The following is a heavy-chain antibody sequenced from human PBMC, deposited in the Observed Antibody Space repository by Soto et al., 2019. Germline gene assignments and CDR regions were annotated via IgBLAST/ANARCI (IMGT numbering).Heavy chain of an antibody. D-gene: IGHD3-3*01. J-gene: IGHJ4*02. Sequence: SETLSLTCAVYGGSFSGYYWSWIRQPPGKGLEWIGEINHSGSTNYNPSLKSRVTISVDTSKNQFSLKLSSVTAADTAVYYCARGSSRITSVGVVIMIGTFDYWGQGTLVTVAS. CDR1: GGSFSGYY. CDR2: INHSGST. CDR3: ARGSSRITSVGVVIMIGTFDY. V-gene: IGHV4-34*01.